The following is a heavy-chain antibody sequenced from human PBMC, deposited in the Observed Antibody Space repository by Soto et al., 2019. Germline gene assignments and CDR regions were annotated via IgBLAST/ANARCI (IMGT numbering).Heavy chain of an antibody. D-gene: IGHD1-1*01. J-gene: IGHJ6*02. CDR3: ARDWGPNWNPHVSMDV. CDR1: GYAFTSYG. CDR2: ISAYNGNT. Sequence: QVQLVQSGAEVKKPGASVKVSCKASGYAFTSYGISWVRQAPGQGLEWMGWISAYNGNTNYAQKLQGRVTMTTDTSASTAYMELRSLRSDDTAVYYCARDWGPNWNPHVSMDVWGQGTTVTVSS. V-gene: IGHV1-18*01.